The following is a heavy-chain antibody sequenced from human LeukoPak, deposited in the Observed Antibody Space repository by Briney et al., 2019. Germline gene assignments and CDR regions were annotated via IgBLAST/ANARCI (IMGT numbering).Heavy chain of an antibody. D-gene: IGHD3-10*01. J-gene: IGHJ5*02. V-gene: IGHV3-23*01. CDR3: AIGRGSGNYNYFDP. CDR2: ISNGGGNT. Sequence: GGSLRLSCAASGFTFSSYSMNWVRQAPGQGPEWVSVISNGGGNTYYADSVKGRFAISRDNSKSILYLRMNSLRADDTAIYYCAIGRGSGNYNYFDPWGQGTLVTVSS. CDR1: GFTFSSYS.